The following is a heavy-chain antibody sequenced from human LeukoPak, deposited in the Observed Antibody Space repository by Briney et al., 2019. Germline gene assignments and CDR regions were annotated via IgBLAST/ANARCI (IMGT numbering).Heavy chain of an antibody. Sequence: RGSLRLSCAASGFTFSSYEMNWVRQAPGQGLDWISYINSSSSSIYYANSVTGRFTISSDNTQKSLYLQMNSLRAEDTALYYCARGLHCYGSSGYGVFDFWGQGTLVTVSS. D-gene: IGHD3-22*01. V-gene: IGHV3-48*03. CDR1: GFTFSSYE. CDR3: ARGLHCYGSSGYGVFDF. J-gene: IGHJ4*02. CDR2: INSSSSSI.